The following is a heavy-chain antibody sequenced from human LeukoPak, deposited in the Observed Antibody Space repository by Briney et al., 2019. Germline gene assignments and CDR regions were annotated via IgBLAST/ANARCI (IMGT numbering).Heavy chain of an antibody. V-gene: IGHV4-38-2*02. CDR2: IYHSGST. CDR3: ARDSVAGNYYYYYMDV. D-gene: IGHD6-19*01. CDR1: GYSISSGYY. Sequence: SETLSLTCTVSGYSISSGYYWGWIRQPPGKGLEWIGSIYHSGSTYYNPYLKSRVTISVDTSKNHFSLKLSSVTAADTAVYYCARDSVAGNYYYYYMDVWGKGTTVTVSS. J-gene: IGHJ6*03.